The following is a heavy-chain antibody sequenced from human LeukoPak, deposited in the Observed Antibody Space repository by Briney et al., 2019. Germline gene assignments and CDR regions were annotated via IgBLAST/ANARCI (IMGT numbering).Heavy chain of an antibody. V-gene: IGHV5-51*01. J-gene: IGHJ3*02. CDR1: GYLFTTYW. CDR3: ARPGGSGSYYIGNAFDI. CDR2: ISFGDSDT. D-gene: IGHD3-10*01. Sequence: GESLKISCKGSGYLFTTYWIGWVRQMPGKGLEWMGIISFGDSDTRYSPSFQGQVTISADKSISTAYLQWNSLKASDTAMYYCARPGGSGSYYIGNAFDIWGQGTMVTVSS.